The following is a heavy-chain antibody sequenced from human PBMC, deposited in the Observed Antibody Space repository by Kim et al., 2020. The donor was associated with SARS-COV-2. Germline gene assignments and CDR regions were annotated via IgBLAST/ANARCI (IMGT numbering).Heavy chain of an antibody. Sequence: GESLKISCQASAYSFTNDYIAWVRQVPGKGLEWVARIHPTDSYINFGPSFQGHVTVSVDKAVNTVFLHWGSLRTSDTAIYYCARLPRPSNWFNWYFDLWGRGPLVTVSS. CDR3: ARLPRPSNWFNWYFDL. J-gene: IGHJ2*01. V-gene: IGHV5-10-1*01. CDR1: AYSFTNDY. D-gene: IGHD2-2*01. CDR2: IHPTDSYI.